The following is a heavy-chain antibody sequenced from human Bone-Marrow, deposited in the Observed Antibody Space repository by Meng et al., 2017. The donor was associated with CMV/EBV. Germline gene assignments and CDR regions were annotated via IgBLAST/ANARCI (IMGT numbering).Heavy chain of an antibody. CDR1: GGSISSGGYY. J-gene: IGHJ5*02. CDR3: ARVGSLFSSSSDYWFDP. V-gene: IGHV4-31*03. CDR2: IYYSGST. D-gene: IGHD6-6*01. Sequence: SETLSLTCTVSGGSISSGGYYWSWIRQHPGKGLEWIGYIYYSGSTYYNPSLKSRVTISVDTSKNQFSLKLSSVTAADTAVYYCARVGSLFSSSSDYWFDPWGQGTLVTVYS.